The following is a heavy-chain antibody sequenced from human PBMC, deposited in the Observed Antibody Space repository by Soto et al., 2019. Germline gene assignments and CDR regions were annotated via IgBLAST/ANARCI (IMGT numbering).Heavy chain of an antibody. V-gene: IGHV3-21*01. D-gene: IGHD1-26*01. CDR1: GFTFSGYS. CDR3: ARGWPSGGIYPYYFDY. J-gene: IGHJ4*02. Sequence: EVQLVESGGGLVKPGGSLRLSCAASGFTFSGYSMHWVRQAPGKGLEWVSSLSSGSSYIYYADSVKGRFTISRDNAKKSLYLQMNSLRAEDTSVYYCARGWPSGGIYPYYFDYWGQGTLVTVSS. CDR2: LSSGSSYI.